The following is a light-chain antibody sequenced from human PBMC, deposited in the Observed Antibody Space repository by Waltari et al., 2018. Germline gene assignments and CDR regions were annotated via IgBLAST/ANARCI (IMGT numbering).Light chain of an antibody. J-gene: IGKJ4*01. CDR2: WAS. CDR3: QQYYSTPVT. Sequence: DIVMTQSPDSMTMSLGERATIDCKSSKNVLYSSNNKNYLAWYQQKPGQPPKLLIYWASTRESGVPDRFSCSGSGTDFTLTISSLQAEDVAVYYCQQYYSTPVTFGGGTKVEIK. V-gene: IGKV4-1*01. CDR1: KNVLYSSNNKNY.